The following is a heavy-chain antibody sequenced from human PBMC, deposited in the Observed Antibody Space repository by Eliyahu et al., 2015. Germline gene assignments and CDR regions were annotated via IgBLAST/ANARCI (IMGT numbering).Heavy chain of an antibody. CDR1: GXTFXSYX. CDR3: ARSSAVTIAIYYYYYGMDV. V-gene: IGHV1-8*01. D-gene: IGHD4-11*01. CDR2: MXPNSGNT. Sequence: VQLVQSGAEVKKPGASVKVSCKASGXTFXSYXXNWVRQATGQGLEWMGWMXPNSGNTGYAQKFQGRVTMTRNTSISTAYMELSSLRSEDTAVYYCARSSAVTIAIYYYYYGMDVWGQGTTVTVSS. J-gene: IGHJ6*02.